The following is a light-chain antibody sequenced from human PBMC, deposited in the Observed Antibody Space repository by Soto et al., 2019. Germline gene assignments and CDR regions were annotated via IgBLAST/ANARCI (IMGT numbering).Light chain of an antibody. CDR3: QQCRDVPLT. J-gene: IGKJ4*01. Sequence: DSQRTQSPSSLSASVGDRVTITCQASQDVGNCLNWYQQKAGRAPKFLMQDASNLETGVPSRFSGSGSGKYFSFTITSLQPEDVATYYCQQCRDVPLTFGGGTKVDVK. CDR2: DAS. V-gene: IGKV1-33*01. CDR1: QDVGNC.